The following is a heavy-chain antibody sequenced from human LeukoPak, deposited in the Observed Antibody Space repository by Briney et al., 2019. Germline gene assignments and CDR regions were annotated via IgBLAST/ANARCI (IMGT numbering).Heavy chain of an antibody. CDR1: GFTFSSYA. D-gene: IGHD2-21*02. Sequence: TGGSLRLSCAASGFTFSSYAMSWVRQAPGKGLEWVSAISGSGGSTYYADSVKGRFTISRDNSKNTLYLQMNSLRAEDTAVYYCARSIVVVTAPFDYWGQGTLVTVSS. V-gene: IGHV3-23*01. CDR3: ARSIVVVTAPFDY. CDR2: ISGSGGST. J-gene: IGHJ4*02.